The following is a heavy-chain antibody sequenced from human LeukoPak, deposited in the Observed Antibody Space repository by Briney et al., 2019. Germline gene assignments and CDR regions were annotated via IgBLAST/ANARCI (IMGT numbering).Heavy chain of an antibody. CDR1: GFTFSNYA. J-gene: IGHJ6*02. V-gene: IGHV3-30-3*01. CDR3: ARGAPVVAATLLYYYYYGMDV. D-gene: IGHD2-15*01. Sequence: GGSLRLSCAASGFTFSNYAMHWVRQAPGKGLEWVAVISYDGSNKYYADSVKGRFTISRDNSKNTLYLQMNSLRAEDTAVYYCARGAPVVAATLLYYYYYGMDVWGQGTTVTVSS. CDR2: ISYDGSNK.